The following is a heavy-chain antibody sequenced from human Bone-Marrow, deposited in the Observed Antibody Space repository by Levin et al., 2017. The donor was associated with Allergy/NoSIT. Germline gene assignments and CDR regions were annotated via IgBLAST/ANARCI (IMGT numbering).Heavy chain of an antibody. V-gene: IGHV3-33*05. J-gene: IGHJ4*02. D-gene: IGHD1-1*01. CDR3: ARDPVTGDPTKFDY. CDR1: GFTFHLYG. Sequence: LSLTCAASGFTFHLYGMHWVRQAPGTGLEWVAFVSFDGSQQNYADFVKGRFIISRDNAKNTVRLQMNTLRVGDTGVYYCARDPVTGDPTKFDYWGQGALVAVSS. CDR2: VSFDGSQQ.